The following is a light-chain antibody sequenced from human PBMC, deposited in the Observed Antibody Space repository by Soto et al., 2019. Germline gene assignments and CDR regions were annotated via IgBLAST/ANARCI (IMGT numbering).Light chain of an antibody. CDR3: PHLNSYPT. CDR1: QGISSY. Sequence: DMQLTHSPSSLSPPVGDRVTITCGVSQGISSYLNWYRQKPGNDPKLLIYGASNLQSGVPARFTGSGSGTSFTLTITSLQPEDFATYFCPHLNSYPTFGQGTRLAIK. J-gene: IGKJ5*01. V-gene: IGKV1-9*01. CDR2: GAS.